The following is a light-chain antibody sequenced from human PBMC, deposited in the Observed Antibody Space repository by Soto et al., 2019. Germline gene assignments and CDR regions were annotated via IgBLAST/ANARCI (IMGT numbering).Light chain of an antibody. V-gene: IGKV3-11*01. CDR1: QSVSSY. CDR2: GAS. CDR3: QQRSNWYT. J-gene: IGKJ2*01. Sequence: EIVLTQSPATLSLSPGERATLSCRASQSVSSYLAWYQQKPGQAPRLLIYGASSRATGIPARFSGSGSGTDFTLTISSPEPEDFAVYYCQQRSNWYTFGQGTKLEIK.